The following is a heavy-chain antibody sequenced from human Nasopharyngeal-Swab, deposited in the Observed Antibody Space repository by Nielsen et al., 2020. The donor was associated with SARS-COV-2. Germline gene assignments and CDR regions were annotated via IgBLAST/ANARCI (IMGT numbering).Heavy chain of an antibody. V-gene: IGHV3-73*01. Sequence: GVLKISCAASGFTFSGSAMHWVRQASGKGLEWVGRIRSKANSYATAYAASVKGRFTISRDDSKNTAYLQMNSLKTEDTAVYYCTRGPHYYYYGMDVWGQGTTVTVSS. J-gene: IGHJ6*02. CDR1: GFTFSGSA. CDR2: IRSKANSYAT. CDR3: TRGPHYYYYGMDV.